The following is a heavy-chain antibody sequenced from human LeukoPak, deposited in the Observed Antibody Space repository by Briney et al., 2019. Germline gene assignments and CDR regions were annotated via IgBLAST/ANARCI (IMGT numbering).Heavy chain of an antibody. Sequence: ASVKVSCKASGYTFTAYYMHWVRQAPGQGLEWMGIIDPSGGGTSYAQKFQGRVTLTRDTSTSVVYMELSSLTSEDTAVYYCASLGSGSSPIIDFDYWGQGTLVTVCS. D-gene: IGHD3-10*01. CDR2: IDPSGGGT. CDR3: ASLGSGSSPIIDFDY. CDR1: GYTFTAYY. V-gene: IGHV1-46*01. J-gene: IGHJ4*02.